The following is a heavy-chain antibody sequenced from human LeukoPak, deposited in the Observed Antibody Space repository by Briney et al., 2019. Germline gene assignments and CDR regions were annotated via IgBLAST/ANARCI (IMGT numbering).Heavy chain of an antibody. V-gene: IGHV3-9*01. D-gene: IGHD6-6*01. J-gene: IGHJ4*02. CDR3: AKDAGIAARPWRFDS. CDR2: MNYNGNDL. CDR1: GFSIDDFG. Sequence: PGGSLRLSCAASGFSIDDFGMHWVRQGPGKGLEWVSGMNYNGNDLGYADSVKGRFTISRDNANNVLHLQMDSVRPDDSGFYYCAKDAGIAARPWRFDSGGQGTQIIVSS.